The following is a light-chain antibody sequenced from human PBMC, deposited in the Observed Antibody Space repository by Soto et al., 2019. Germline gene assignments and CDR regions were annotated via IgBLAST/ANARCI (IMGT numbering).Light chain of an antibody. CDR2: RNN. V-gene: IGLV1-47*01. CDR3: STWDHSRPGIVV. J-gene: IGLJ2*01. Sequence: QSVLTQPPSASGTPGQTVTISCSGSNSNIGSNYVCWYQQLPGTAPKLLIYRNNHRPSGVPDRFSGSKSGTSASLAISGLRSEDEADYYCSTWDHSRPGIVVFGGGTKLTVL. CDR1: NSNIGSNY.